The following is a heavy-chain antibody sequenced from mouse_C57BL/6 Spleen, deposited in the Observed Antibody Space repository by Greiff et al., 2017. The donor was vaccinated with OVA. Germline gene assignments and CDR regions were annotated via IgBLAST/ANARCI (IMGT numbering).Heavy chain of an antibody. Sequence: EVQGVESGGGLVKPGGSLKLSCAASGFTFSTYGMHWVRQAPEPGLEWVAYISSGSSTNYYAATVKGRFTISRDNAEHTLFLQMTSLRSEDTAMYYCARRGDYYRYYYAMDYWGQGTSVTVSS. D-gene: IGHD1-1*01. CDR1: GFTFSTYG. V-gene: IGHV5-17*01. CDR2: ISSGSSTN. J-gene: IGHJ4*01. CDR3: ARRGDYYRYYYAMDY.